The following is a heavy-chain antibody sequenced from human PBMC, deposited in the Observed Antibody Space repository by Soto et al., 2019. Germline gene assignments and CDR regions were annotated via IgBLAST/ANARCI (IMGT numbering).Heavy chain of an antibody. J-gene: IGHJ4*02. V-gene: IGHV3-30-3*01. CDR2: ISSDGSTR. CDR1: AFTLRTYA. Sequence: LXLSCEASAFTLRTYAMHWIRQAPGKGLEWVAVISSDGSTRYYADSVKGRFTISRDNSKNTLFLQMNSLRPEDTAVYYCARAPTSRFDYWGQGTLVTVSS. CDR3: ARAPTSRFDY.